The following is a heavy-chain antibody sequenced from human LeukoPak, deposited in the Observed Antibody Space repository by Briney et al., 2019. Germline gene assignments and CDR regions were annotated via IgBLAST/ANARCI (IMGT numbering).Heavy chain of an antibody. CDR3: ARSRAPGAADAFDI. J-gene: IGHJ3*02. CDR1: GYSFTSYW. V-gene: IGHV5-51*01. Sequence: GESLKISCKDSGYSFTSYWIGWVRQVPGKGLEGMGIIYPGDSDTRYSPSFQGQVTISADKSINTAYLQWSSLKAPDTAMYYCARSRAPGAADAFDIWGQGTMVTVSS. CDR2: IYPGDSDT. D-gene: IGHD7-27*01.